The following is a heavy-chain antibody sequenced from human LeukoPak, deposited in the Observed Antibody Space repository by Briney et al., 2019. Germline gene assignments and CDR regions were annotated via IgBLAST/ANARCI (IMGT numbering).Heavy chain of an antibody. CDR3: ASLMVRGVSRDY. CDR2: INPNSGGT. V-gene: IGHV1-2*02. CDR1: GGTFSSYG. Sequence: ASVKVSCKASGGTFSSYGISWVRQAPGQGLEWMGWINPNSGGTNYAQKFQGRVTMTRDTSISTAYMELSRLRSDDTAVYYCASLMVRGVSRDYWGQGTLVTVSS. J-gene: IGHJ4*02. D-gene: IGHD3-10*01.